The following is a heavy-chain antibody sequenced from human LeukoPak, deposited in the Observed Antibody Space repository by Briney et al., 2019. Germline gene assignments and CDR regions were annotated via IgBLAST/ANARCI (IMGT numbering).Heavy chain of an antibody. V-gene: IGHV3-30*18. CDR3: AKDSAFYYIDV. D-gene: IGHD3-10*01. CDR1: GFSFSSYG. J-gene: IGHJ6*03. Sequence: GGSLRLSCAASGFSFSSYGMHWVRQAPGKGLEWVAVISHDGSNKYYADSAKGRFTISRDNSKNTLYLQMNSLKGDDTAVYYCAKDSAFYYIDVWGKGTTVIISS. CDR2: ISHDGSNK.